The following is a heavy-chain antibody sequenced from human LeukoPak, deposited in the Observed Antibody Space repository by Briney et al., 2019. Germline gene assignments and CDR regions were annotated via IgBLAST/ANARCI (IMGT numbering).Heavy chain of an antibody. D-gene: IGHD2-2*03. J-gene: IGHJ4*02. CDR2: IRYDGSNK. CDR1: GFTFSSYG. V-gene: IGHV3-30*02. CDR3: AKESLMDIVVVPAARSPFDY. Sequence: PGGSLRLSCAASGFTFSSYGMHWVRQAPGKGLEWVAFIRYDGSNKYYADSVKGRFTISRDNSKNTLHLQMNSLRAEDTAVYYCAKESLMDIVVVPAARSPFDYWGQGTLVTVSS.